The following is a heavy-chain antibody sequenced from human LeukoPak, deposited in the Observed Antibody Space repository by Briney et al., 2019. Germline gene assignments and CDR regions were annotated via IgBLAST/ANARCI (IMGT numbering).Heavy chain of an antibody. CDR3: ARRDISSGWSFDH. CDR1: GGSIITTH. Sequence: PSETLSLTSTDPGGSIITTHWSCIRHPPRGGLGSIGQIHASGSTNYNPPLKSRVTMSIDTPENQLCLTIRSVTAADTAVYYCARRDISSGWSFDHWGQGTLVTASS. V-gene: IGHV4-4*07. J-gene: IGHJ4*02. D-gene: IGHD6-19*01. CDR2: IHASGST.